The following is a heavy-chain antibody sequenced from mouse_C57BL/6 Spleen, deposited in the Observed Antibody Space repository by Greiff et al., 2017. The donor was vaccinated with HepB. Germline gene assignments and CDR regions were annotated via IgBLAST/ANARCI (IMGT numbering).Heavy chain of an antibody. CDR3: ARRRLRSWYFDV. Sequence: VKLQQPGAELVMPGASVKLSCKASGYTFTSYWMHWVKQRPGQGLEWIGEIDPSDSYTNYNQKFKGKSTLTVDKSSSTAYMQLSSLTSEDSAVYYCARRRLRSWYFDVWGTGTTVTVSS. V-gene: IGHV1-69*01. CDR2: IDPSDSYT. D-gene: IGHD2-4*01. J-gene: IGHJ1*03. CDR1: GYTFTSYW.